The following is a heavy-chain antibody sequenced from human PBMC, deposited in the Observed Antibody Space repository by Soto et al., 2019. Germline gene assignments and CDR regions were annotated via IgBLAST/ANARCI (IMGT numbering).Heavy chain of an antibody. V-gene: IGHV3-30*19. CDR3: VRDDDNLDNGLEH. CDR2: IPHDGTYQ. Sequence: QVQLVESGGGVVQPGGSLRLSCTASGFTFSSYGMHWVRQAPGKGLQWVAVIPHDGTYQYYLDSVKGRFTISRDNSKATLYLQMNSLGVADTVVYYCVRDDDNLDNGLEHWGQGTLVTVSS. J-gene: IGHJ1*01. D-gene: IGHD1-1*01. CDR1: GFTFSSYG.